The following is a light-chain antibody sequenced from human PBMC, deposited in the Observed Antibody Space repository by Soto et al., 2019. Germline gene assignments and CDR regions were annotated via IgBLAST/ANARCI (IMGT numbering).Light chain of an antibody. CDR1: QGVLYTSNSKKY. CDR3: QQYYSSTIT. Sequence: DLVLTPSPDSLAVSMGERATINCKSSQGVLYTSNSKKYLAWYQQKPGQPPKLLIKWASTRESGVPDRFSGSGSETDFTLTISSLQAEDVAVYYCQQYYSSTITFGQGTRPEI. J-gene: IGKJ5*01. V-gene: IGKV4-1*01. CDR2: WAS.